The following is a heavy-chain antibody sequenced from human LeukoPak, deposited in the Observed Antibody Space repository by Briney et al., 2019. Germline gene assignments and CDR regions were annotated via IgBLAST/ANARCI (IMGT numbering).Heavy chain of an antibody. D-gene: IGHD3-9*01. CDR1: GFTFSSYS. J-gene: IGHJ4*02. V-gene: IGHV3-21*01. CDR3: AKSGRATGYSSFDS. CDR2: ISSSSSYI. Sequence: GGSLRLSCAASGFTFSSYSMNWVRQAPGKGLEWVSSISSSSSYIYYADSVKGRFTLSRDNSKNTVYLRMNSLRAEDTAVYYCAKSGRATGYSSFDSWGQGTLVTVSS.